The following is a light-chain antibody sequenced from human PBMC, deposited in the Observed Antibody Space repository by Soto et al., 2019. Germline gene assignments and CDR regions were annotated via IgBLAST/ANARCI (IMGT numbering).Light chain of an antibody. J-gene: IGKJ3*01. V-gene: IGKV1-5*03. Sequence: DIQMTQSPPTLSASVGDRVTITCRASQSINNWLAWYQQKPGKAPKLLIYKSSTLENGVPSRFSGSGSGTEFTLTIGCLQPDDFATYYCQHYNSYSEFSFGPGTTVYIK. CDR2: KSS. CDR1: QSINNW. CDR3: QHYNSYSEFS.